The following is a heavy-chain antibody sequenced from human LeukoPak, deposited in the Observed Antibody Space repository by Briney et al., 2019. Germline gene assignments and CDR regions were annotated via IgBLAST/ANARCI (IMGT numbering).Heavy chain of an antibody. D-gene: IGHD3-3*01. CDR1: GYSISSGYY. V-gene: IGHV4-38-2*01. Sequence: SETLSLTCAVSGYSISSGYYWGWLRQPPGKGLEWVGSIYHSGSTYYNPSLKSRVTISVDTSKNQFSLKLSSVTAADTAVYYCAGSRFFEWNDAFDIWGQGTMVTVSS. CDR2: IYHSGST. J-gene: IGHJ3*02. CDR3: AGSRFFEWNDAFDI.